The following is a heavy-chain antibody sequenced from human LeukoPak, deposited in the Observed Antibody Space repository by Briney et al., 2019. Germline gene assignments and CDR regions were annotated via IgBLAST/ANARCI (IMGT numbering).Heavy chain of an antibody. CDR3: ARSTSAFDI. V-gene: IGHV3-21*01. CDR2: ISGSGGTT. Sequence: PGGSLRLSCAASGFTFHNNGMSWVRQAPGKGLEWVSAISGSGGTTYYADSMKGRFTISRDNAKNSLYLQMNSLRAEDTAVYYCARSTSAFDIWGQGTMVTVSS. CDR1: GFTFHNNG. J-gene: IGHJ3*02. D-gene: IGHD1-1*01.